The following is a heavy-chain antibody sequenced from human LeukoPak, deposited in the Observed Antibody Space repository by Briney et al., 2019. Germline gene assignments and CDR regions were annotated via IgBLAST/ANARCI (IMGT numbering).Heavy chain of an antibody. CDR1: GFSFSSYH. CDR2: ISSSGSPI. J-gene: IGHJ4*02. Sequence: TGGSLRLSCAASGFSFSSYHMNWVRQAPGKGLEWVSYISSSGSPIHYADSVKGRFTISRDNAKNSLYLQMNSLRAEDTALYYCATYGPGIRRDFDYWGQGTLVTVSS. CDR3: ATYGPGIRRDFDY. D-gene: IGHD1-14*01. V-gene: IGHV3-48*03.